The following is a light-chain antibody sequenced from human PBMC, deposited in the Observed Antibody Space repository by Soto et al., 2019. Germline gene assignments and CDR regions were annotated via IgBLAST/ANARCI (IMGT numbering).Light chain of an antibody. CDR1: SSDVGAYNY. J-gene: IGLJ1*01. CDR2: DVS. CDR3: CSYTSATTYV. Sequence: QSALTQPASVSGSPGQSITISCTGTSSDVGAYNYDSWYQQYPGEAPKVIIYDVSHRPAGVSNRFSGSKSGNTASLTISGLQTQDEADYYCCSYTSATTYVFGTGTKLTVL. V-gene: IGLV2-14*01.